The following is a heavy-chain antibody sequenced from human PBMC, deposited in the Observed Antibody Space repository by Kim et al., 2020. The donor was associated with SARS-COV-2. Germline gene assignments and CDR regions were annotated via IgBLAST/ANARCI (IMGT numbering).Heavy chain of an antibody. CDR2: SGST. V-gene: IGHV4-59*01. J-gene: IGHJ4*02. D-gene: IGHD2-15*01. CDR3: ARLSVALDG. Sequence: SGSTKYNHQLKSRVTISADTSKNQFSLRRSSVTAAETAVYDCARLSVALDGWGQGTLVTVSS.